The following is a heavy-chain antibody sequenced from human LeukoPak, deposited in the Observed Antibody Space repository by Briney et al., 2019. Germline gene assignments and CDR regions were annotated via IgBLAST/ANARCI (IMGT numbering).Heavy chain of an antibody. Sequence: KPSETLSLTCTLSGGAISSSSYYWGWIRQPPGKGLEWIGSIYYSGSTYYNPSLKSRVTISVDTSKNQFSLKLSSVTAADTAVYYCARRGPWLQLTDYWGQGTLVTVSS. V-gene: IGHV4-39*01. CDR3: ARRGPWLQLTDY. D-gene: IGHD5-24*01. J-gene: IGHJ4*02. CDR1: GGAISSSSYY. CDR2: IYYSGST.